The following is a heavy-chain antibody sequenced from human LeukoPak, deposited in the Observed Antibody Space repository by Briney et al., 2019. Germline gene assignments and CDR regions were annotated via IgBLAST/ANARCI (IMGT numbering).Heavy chain of an antibody. CDR1: GFTFSRYS. Sequence: GGSLRLSCAASGFTFSRYSMNWVRQAPGKGLEWVSYISSSSSTIYYADSVKGRFTISRDNAKNSLYLQMNSLRAEDTAVYYCARDWGPTLRESYFDYWGQGTLVTVSS. CDR3: ARDWGPTLRESYFDY. V-gene: IGHV3-48*01. CDR2: ISSSSSTI. D-gene: IGHD3-16*01. J-gene: IGHJ4*02.